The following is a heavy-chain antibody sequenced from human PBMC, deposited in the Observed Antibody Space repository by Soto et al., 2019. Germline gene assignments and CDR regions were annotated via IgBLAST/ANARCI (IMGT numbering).Heavy chain of an antibody. CDR1: GFTFSSYW. Sequence: EVQLVESGGGLVQPGGSLRLSCAASGFTFSSYWMSWVRQAPGKGLEWVANIKQDGSEKYYVDSVKGRFTISRDNAKNSLYLQSNSLRAEDTAVYYCARHFLAAAAGIELSVPDYWGQGTLVTVSS. CDR3: ARHFLAAAAGIELSVPDY. CDR2: IKQDGSEK. D-gene: IGHD6-13*01. J-gene: IGHJ4*02. V-gene: IGHV3-7*03.